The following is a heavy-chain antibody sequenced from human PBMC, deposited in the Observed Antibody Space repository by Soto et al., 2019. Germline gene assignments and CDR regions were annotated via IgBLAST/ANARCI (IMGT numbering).Heavy chain of an antibody. J-gene: IGHJ4*02. CDR2: ISYDGSNK. V-gene: IGHV3-30*03. Sequence: GGSLRLSCAASGFTFSSYGMHWVRQAPGKGLEWVAVISYDGSNKYYADSVKGRFTISRDNSKNTLYLQMNSLRAEDTAVYYCARVTTVTPKDNFCLDYWGQGTLVTVSS. D-gene: IGHD4-17*01. CDR1: GFTFSSYG. CDR3: ARVTTVTPKDNFCLDY.